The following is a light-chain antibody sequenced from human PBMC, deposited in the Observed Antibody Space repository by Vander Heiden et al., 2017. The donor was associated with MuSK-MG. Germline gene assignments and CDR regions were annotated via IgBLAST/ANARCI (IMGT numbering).Light chain of an antibody. CDR2: GAS. CDR1: QMVSSN. Sequence: IVMTQSPATLSVSPGERATLSCRARQMVSSNLDWYQQKPGQAPRLLIYGASTRSTRLPDRFSGSGSGTAFTLTISSLQSEDFPVYYCQQDNTWPFTFGHGTKVDFK. CDR3: QQDNTWPFT. J-gene: IGKJ3*01. V-gene: IGKV3-15*01.